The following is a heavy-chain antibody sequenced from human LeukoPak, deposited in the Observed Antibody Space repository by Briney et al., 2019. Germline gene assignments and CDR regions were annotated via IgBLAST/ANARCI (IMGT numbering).Heavy chain of an antibody. V-gene: IGHV3-7*01. CDR1: GFAIGSSW. CDR3: ATTFPWCSEDNCAL. D-gene: IGHD2/OR15-2a*01. J-gene: IGHJ1*01. Sequence: PGGSLRLSCIASGFAIGSSWMSWVRQAPGKRLEWVANVNTGGSVQNYVDSVTGRFTISRDNAKNSHNLQMNNLRADDTAVYYCATTFPWCSEDNCALGGEGTRVTVSS. CDR2: VNTGGSVQ.